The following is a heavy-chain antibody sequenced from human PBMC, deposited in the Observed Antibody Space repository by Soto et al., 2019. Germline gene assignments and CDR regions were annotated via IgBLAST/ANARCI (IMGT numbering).Heavy chain of an antibody. V-gene: IGHV4-34*01. CDR1: GGSFSGYY. CDR3: ALGHPQVLYFLDY. CDR2: INHSGST. J-gene: IGHJ4*02. Sequence: SETLSLTCAVYGGSFSGYYWSWIRQPPGKGLEWIGEINHSGSTNYNPSLKSRVTISVDTSKNQFSLKLSSVTAADTAVYYCALGHPQVLYFLDYSGQGSLVIVSS. D-gene: IGHD2-8*01.